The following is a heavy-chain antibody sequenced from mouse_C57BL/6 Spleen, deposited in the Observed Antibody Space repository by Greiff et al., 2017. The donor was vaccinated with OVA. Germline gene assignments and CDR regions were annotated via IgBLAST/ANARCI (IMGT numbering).Heavy chain of an antibody. CDR1: GYSITSGYY. V-gene: IGHV3-6*01. CDR3: ARDQDYGTAMDY. J-gene: IGHJ4*01. CDR2: ISYDGSN. D-gene: IGHD1-1*01. Sequence: EVKLMESGPGLVKPSQSLSLTCSVTGYSITSGYYWNWIRQFPGNKLEWMGYISYDGSNNYNPSLKNRISITRDTSKNQFFLKLNSVTTEDTATYYCARDQDYGTAMDYWGQGTSVTVSS.